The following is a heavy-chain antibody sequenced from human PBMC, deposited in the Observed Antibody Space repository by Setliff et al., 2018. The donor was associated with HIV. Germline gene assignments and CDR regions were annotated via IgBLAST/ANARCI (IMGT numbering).Heavy chain of an antibody. V-gene: IGHV4-31*03. CDR1: GGPIMSDGYY. D-gene: IGHD3-10*01. CDR2: IYNRGHT. J-gene: IGHJ4*02. CDR3: AVMFFYGSGSKSNFDY. Sequence: PSETLSLTCTVSGGPIMSDGYYWNWIRQHPGKGLEWIGYIYNRGHTYYNPSLKSRVTTSVDTSQNQFSLKLSSVTVADTAIYYCAVMFFYGSGSKSNFDYWGKGTLVTVSS.